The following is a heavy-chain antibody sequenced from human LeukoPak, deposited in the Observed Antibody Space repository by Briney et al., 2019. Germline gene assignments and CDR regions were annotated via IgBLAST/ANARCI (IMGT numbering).Heavy chain of an antibody. V-gene: IGHV4-34*01. D-gene: IGHD2-15*01. J-gene: IGHJ5*02. CDR3: ARWWGFDP. CDR1: GGSFSGYY. Sequence: SETLSLTCAVFGGSFSGYYWTWIRQPPGKGLEWIGEINHSGSTNYNPSLKSRVTISVDTSDKQFSLKLTSVTAADTAVYYCARWWGFDPWGQGTLVTVSS. CDR2: INHSGST.